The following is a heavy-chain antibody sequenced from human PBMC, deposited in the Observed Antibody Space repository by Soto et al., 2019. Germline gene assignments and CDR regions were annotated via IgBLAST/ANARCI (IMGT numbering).Heavy chain of an antibody. V-gene: IGHV1-3*01. CDR1: GYTFTSYA. Sequence: ASVKVSCKASGYTFTSYAMHWVRQAPGQRLEWMGWINAGNGNTKYSQKFQGRVTITRDTSASTAYMELSSLRSEDTAVYYCARDPTIYGYFDYWGQGTLVTVS. CDR3: ARDPTIYGYFDY. J-gene: IGHJ4*02. CDR2: INAGNGNT. D-gene: IGHD3-10*01.